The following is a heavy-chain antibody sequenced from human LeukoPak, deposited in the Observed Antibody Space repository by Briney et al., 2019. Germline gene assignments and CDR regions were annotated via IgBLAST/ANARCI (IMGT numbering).Heavy chain of an antibody. CDR2: ISAYNGNT. D-gene: IGHD3-10*01. V-gene: IGHV1-18*01. Sequence: ASVKVSCKASGYTFTSYGISWVRQAPGQGLEWMGWISAYNGNTNYAQKLQGRVTMTTDTSTSTAYMELRSLRSDGTAVYYCARDKGSITMVRGVNYWFDPWGQGTLVTVSS. J-gene: IGHJ5*02. CDR1: GYTFTSYG. CDR3: ARDKGSITMVRGVNYWFDP.